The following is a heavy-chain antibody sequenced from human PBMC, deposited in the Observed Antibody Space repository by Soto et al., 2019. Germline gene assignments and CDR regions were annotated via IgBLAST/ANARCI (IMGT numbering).Heavy chain of an antibody. CDR2: FDPEDGET. CDR3: ATVLTLLYPNWFDP. CDR1: GYTLTVLS. V-gene: IGHV1-24*01. D-gene: IGHD3-3*01. J-gene: IGHJ5*02. Sequence: ASVKVSCKVSGYTLTVLSMHWVRQAPGKGLEWMGGFDPEDGETIYAQKFQGRVTMTEDTSTDTAYMELSSLRSEDTAVYYCATVLTLLYPNWFDPWGQGTLVTVSS.